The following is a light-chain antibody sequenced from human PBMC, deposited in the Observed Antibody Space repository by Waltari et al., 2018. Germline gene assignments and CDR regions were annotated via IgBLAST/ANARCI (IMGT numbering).Light chain of an antibody. J-gene: IGKJ1*01. CDR2: WAS. CDR1: QSVLYSSNSQNY. V-gene: IGKV4-1*01. CDR3: QQYYDIPWT. Sequence: DIVMTQSPDSLAVSLGERVTINCKSSQSVLYSSNSQNYLAWCQQKPGQPPKLLIYWASARESGVPDRFSGSESGTDFTLTISSLQAEDVAVYYCQQYYDIPWTFGQGTKVEIK.